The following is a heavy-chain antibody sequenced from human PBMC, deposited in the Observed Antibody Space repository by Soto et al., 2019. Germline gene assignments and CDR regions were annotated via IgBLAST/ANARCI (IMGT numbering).Heavy chain of an antibody. CDR2: INHSGST. V-gene: IGHV4-34*01. J-gene: IGHJ6*02. D-gene: IGHD3-9*01. Sequence: PSETLSLTCAVYGGSFSGYYWSWIRQPPGKGLEWIGEINHSGSTNYNPSPKSRVTISVDTSKNQFSLKLSSVTAADTAVYYCARGRGYYDILTGGGGERKSRYYYYYGMDVWGQGTTVTVS. CDR3: ARGRGYYDILTGGGGERKSRYYYYYGMDV. CDR1: GGSFSGYY.